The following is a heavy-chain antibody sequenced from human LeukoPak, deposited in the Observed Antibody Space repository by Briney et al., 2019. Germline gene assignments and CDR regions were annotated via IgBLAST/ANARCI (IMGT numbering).Heavy chain of an antibody. CDR1: GGTFSSYA. CDR3: ARDLGGSFNPVDWFDP. D-gene: IGHD1-26*01. CDR2: IIPIFGTA. J-gene: IGHJ5*02. Sequence: ASVKVSCKASGGTFSSYAISWVRQAPGQGLEWMGGIIPIFGTANYAQKFQGRVTITADESTSTAYMELSSLRSEDTAVYYCARDLGGSFNPVDWFDPWGQGTLVTVSS. V-gene: IGHV1-69*13.